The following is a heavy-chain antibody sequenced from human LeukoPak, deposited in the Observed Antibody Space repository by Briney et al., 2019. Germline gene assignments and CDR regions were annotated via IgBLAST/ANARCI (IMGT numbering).Heavy chain of an antibody. CDR3: AKTSGYHNYFDY. Sequence: PSETLSLTCTVSGGSISSYYWSWIRQPPGKGLEWIGYIYYSGSTNYNPSLKSRVTISVDTSKNQFSLKLSSVTAADTAVYYCAKTSGYHNYFDYWGQGTLVTVSS. J-gene: IGHJ4*02. D-gene: IGHD3-3*01. CDR2: IYYSGST. CDR1: GGSISSYY. V-gene: IGHV4-59*12.